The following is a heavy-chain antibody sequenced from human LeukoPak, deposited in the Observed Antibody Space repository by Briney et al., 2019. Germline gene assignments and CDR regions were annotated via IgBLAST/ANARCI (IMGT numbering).Heavy chain of an antibody. CDR2: ISSSSSTI. V-gene: IGHV3-48*01. D-gene: IGHD3-16*01. CDR1: GFTFSSYS. J-gene: IGHJ4*02. Sequence: PGGSLRLSCAASGFTFSSYSMNWVRQAPGKGLEWLSYISSSSSTIYYADSVKGRFTISRDNAKNSLYLQMNSLRAEDTAVYYCASRGSHGRLVYWGQGTLVTVSS. CDR3: ASRGSHGRLVY.